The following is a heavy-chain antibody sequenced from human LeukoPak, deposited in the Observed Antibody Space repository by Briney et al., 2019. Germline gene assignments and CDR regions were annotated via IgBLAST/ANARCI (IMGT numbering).Heavy chain of an antibody. Sequence: PGGSLRLSCAASGFTLRNYDINWVRQAPGKGLEWVSVISGGGVSTYYADSVKGRFTISRDNSKNTLYLQMNSLRAEDTAVYYCAKWARYCTNGACYYFDYWGQGTLVTVSS. J-gene: IGHJ4*02. V-gene: IGHV3-23*01. CDR2: ISGGGVST. D-gene: IGHD2-8*01. CDR3: AKWARYCTNGACYYFDY. CDR1: GFTLRNYD.